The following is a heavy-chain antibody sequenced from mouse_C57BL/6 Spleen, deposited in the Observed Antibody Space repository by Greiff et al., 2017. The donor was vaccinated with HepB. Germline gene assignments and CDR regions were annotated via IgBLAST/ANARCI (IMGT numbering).Heavy chain of an antibody. CDR3: ARRIYSNYVNAMDY. J-gene: IGHJ4*01. V-gene: IGHV1-82*01. D-gene: IGHD2-5*01. CDR1: GYAFSSSW. Sequence: QVQLKESGPELVKPGASVKISCKASGYAFSSSWMNWVKQRPGKGLEWIGRIYPGDGDTNYNGKFKGKATLTADKSSSTAYMQLSSLTSEDSAVYLCARRIYSNYVNAMDYWGQGTSVTVSS. CDR2: IYPGDGDT.